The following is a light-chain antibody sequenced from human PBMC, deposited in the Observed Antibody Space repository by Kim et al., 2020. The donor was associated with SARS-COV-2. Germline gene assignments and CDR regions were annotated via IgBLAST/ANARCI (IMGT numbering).Light chain of an antibody. Sequence: SYELTQPPSVSVSPGQTATITCSGNKLENKYTCWYQQKPGQSPVLVIYQDTKRPSGIPERFSGSKSGNTATLTISGTQAMDEADYYCQAWDSSTVVFGGGPQLTVL. CDR1: KLENKY. J-gene: IGLJ2*01. V-gene: IGLV3-1*01. CDR3: QAWDSSTVV. CDR2: QDT.